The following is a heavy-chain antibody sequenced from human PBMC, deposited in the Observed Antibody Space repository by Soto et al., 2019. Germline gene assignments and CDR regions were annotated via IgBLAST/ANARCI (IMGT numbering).Heavy chain of an antibody. CDR3: ARDFRGSTIHSHFDF. CDR2: ITSGSSYK. J-gene: IGHJ4*02. D-gene: IGHD2-15*01. V-gene: IGHV3-21*01. CDR1: GFTFSGYS. Sequence: EVQLVESGGGLVRPGGSLRLSCAASGFTFSGYSMNWVRQAPGKGLEWVSSITSGSSYKYYADSVRGRFTISRDNAKNSLFLHMSSLRADDTAVYFCARDFRGSTIHSHFDFWGQGTLVTVSS.